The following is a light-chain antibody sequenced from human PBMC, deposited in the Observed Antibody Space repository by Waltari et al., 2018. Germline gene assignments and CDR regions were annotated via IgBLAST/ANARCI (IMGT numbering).Light chain of an antibody. V-gene: IGLV2-14*01. J-gene: IGLJ3*02. CDR1: SGDIGNYKF. Sequence: QSALTQPASVSGSPGQSITISCPGTSGDIGNYKFVSCYQQEPGRAPKLLVYDVSQRPSGVSNRFCGSKSGNTASLTISGRQAEDEADYYCSSYTTTASWVFGGGTKLTVL. CDR2: DVS. CDR3: SSYTTTASWV.